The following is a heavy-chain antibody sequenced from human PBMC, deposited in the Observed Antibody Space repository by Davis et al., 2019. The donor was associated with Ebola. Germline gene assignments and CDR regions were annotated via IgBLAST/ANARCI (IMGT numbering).Heavy chain of an antibody. D-gene: IGHD2-21*02. V-gene: IGHV3-30*18. Sequence: GESLKISCAASGFTFSSYGMHWVRQAPGKGLEWVAVISYDGSNKYYADSVKGRFTISRDNSKNTLYLQMNSLRAEDTAVYYCAKDLGGDPYYYYYGMDVWGQGTTVTVSS. J-gene: IGHJ6*02. CDR3: AKDLGGDPYYYYYGMDV. CDR2: ISYDGSNK. CDR1: GFTFSSYG.